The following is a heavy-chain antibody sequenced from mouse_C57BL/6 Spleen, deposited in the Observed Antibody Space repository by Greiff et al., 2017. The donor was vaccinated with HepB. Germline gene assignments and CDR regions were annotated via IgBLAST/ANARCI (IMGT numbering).Heavy chain of an antibody. Sequence: EVHLVESGPGLVKPSQSLSLTCSVTGYSITSGYYWNWIRQFPGNKLEWMGYISYDGSNNYNPSLKNRISITRDTSKNQFFLKLNSVTTEDTATYYCASGLLYAMDYWGQGTSVTVSS. CDR2: ISYDGSN. CDR3: ASGLLYAMDY. J-gene: IGHJ4*01. D-gene: IGHD1-1*01. CDR1: GYSITSGYY. V-gene: IGHV3-6*01.